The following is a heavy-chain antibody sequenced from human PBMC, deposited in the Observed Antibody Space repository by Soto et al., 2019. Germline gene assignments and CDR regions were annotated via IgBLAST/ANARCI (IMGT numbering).Heavy chain of an antibody. D-gene: IGHD4-17*01. CDR3: ARSTVSEDC. Sequence: QVQLQESGPGLVKPSGTLSLTCVVSGDSVSSNNWWSWVRQSPGKGLEWIGEIYHSGSTNYNPSLKSRVTISLDKSKNQFSLKLISVTAADTALYYCARSTVSEDCWGQGTLVTVSS. J-gene: IGHJ4*02. CDR1: GDSVSSNNW. CDR2: IYHSGST. V-gene: IGHV4-4*02.